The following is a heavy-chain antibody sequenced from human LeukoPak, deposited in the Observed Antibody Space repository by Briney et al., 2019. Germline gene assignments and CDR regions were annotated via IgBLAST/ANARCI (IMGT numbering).Heavy chain of an antibody. CDR2: ISSDGRDK. CDR3: VREDAIGAAVYYFDY. J-gene: IGHJ4*02. D-gene: IGHD6-13*01. Sequence: PGKSLRLSCAASGFTFTSYSMHWVRQAPGKGLEWVAVISSDGRDKHYADSVKGRFTISRDNSKNTLYLQMNSLRAEDTAVYYCVREDAIGAAVYYFDYWGQGTLVTVSS. CDR1: GFTFTSYS. V-gene: IGHV3-30*04.